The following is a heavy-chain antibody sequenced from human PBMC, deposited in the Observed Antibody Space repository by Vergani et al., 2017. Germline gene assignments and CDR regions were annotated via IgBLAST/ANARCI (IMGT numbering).Heavy chain of an antibody. CDR2: VYISRPT. CDR1: GASIRSSNYY. V-gene: IGHV4-39*07. Sequence: QLQLQESGPGLVKPSATLSLTCSVSGASIRSSNYYWGWIRQPPGKGLEWLGRVYISRPTNYNPSLKNRVIMSVDTSKNQFSLKLNSVSAADTAVYYCARSFFDYWSGYQGYYFDYWGQGILVTVSS. J-gene: IGHJ4*01. CDR3: ARSFFDYWSGYQGYYFDY. D-gene: IGHD3-3*01.